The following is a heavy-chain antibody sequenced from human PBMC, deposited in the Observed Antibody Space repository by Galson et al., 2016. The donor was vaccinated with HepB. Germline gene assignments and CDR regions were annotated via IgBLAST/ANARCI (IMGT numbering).Heavy chain of an antibody. CDR1: GYTFFNYA. V-gene: IGHV1-3*01. J-gene: IGHJ3*01. Sequence: SVKVSCKASGYTFFNYAIHWVRQAPGQGLEWMGWISAGNDNTKYSQNFQGRVTINRDTSANTAYLELSSLRSEDTAVYYCASPYSGAIRLGELSSDAFDLWGQGTLVIVSS. CDR2: ISAGNDNT. D-gene: IGHD3-16*02. CDR3: ASPYSGAIRLGELSSDAFDL.